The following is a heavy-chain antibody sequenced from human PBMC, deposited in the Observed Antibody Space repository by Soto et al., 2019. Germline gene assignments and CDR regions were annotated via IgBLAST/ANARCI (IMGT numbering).Heavy chain of an antibody. Sequence: QLQLQESGPGLVKPSETLSLSCTVSGGSITSSFYWGWIRQPPGKGLEWIGSIYGTGNTYYNPSLKGRVTMSADPSKNQFSLNLFSVTAADTAVYYCRSSSRYSTDVWGQGATVTVSS. CDR2: IYGTGNT. CDR1: GGSITSSFY. V-gene: IGHV4-39*01. D-gene: IGHD6-13*01. J-gene: IGHJ6*02. CDR3: RSSSRYSTDV.